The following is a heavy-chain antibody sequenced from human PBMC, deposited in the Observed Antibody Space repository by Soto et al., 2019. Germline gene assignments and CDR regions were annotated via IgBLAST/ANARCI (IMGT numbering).Heavy chain of an antibody. J-gene: IGHJ4*02. CDR2: IIPIFGTA. CDR1: GGTFSSYA. CDR3: ARGRSGYTDLLDY. D-gene: IGHD3-22*01. Sequence: SVKVSCKASGGTFSSYAISWVRQAPGQGLEWMGGIIPIFGTANYAQKFQGRVTITADESTSTAYMELSSLRSEDTAVYYCARGRSGYTDLLDYWGQGTLVTVPQ. V-gene: IGHV1-69*13.